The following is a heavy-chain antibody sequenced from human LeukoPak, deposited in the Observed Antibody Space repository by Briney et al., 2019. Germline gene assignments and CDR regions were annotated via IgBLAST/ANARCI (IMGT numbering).Heavy chain of an antibody. CDR2: TYYRAKWYN. D-gene: IGHD5-18*01. J-gene: IGHJ4*02. CDR1: GDSVSSNSAA. Sequence: KPSQTLSLTCAISGDSVSSNSAAWNWIRHFPSRGLEWLARTYYRAKWYNDYAVSVKSRITINPATSKNQFSLQLNSVTPEDTAVYYCAREKWIQLWPRYFDYWGQGTLVTVSS. V-gene: IGHV6-1*01. CDR3: AREKWIQLWPRYFDY.